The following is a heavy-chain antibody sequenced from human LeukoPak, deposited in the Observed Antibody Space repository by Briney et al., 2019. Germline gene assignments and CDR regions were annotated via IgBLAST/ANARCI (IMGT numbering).Heavy chain of an antibody. D-gene: IGHD2-2*01. CDR1: GGSISSGSYY. CDR2: IYTSGST. CDR3: ARVGKDIVVVPAANAMGGFDYYYYMDV. J-gene: IGHJ6*03. Sequence: SETLSLTCTVSGGSISSGSYYWSWIRQPAGKGLEWIGRIYTSGSTNYNPSLKSRVTISVDTSKNQFSLKLSSVTAADTAVYYCARVGKDIVVVPAANAMGGFDYYYYMDVWGKGTTVTVSS. V-gene: IGHV4-61*02.